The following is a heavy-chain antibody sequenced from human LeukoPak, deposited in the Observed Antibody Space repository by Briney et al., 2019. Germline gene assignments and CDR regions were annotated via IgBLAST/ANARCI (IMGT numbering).Heavy chain of an antibody. CDR1: GGSISSYY. D-gene: IGHD5-18*01. CDR3: ARDSHRRFGQLWLYYFDY. V-gene: IGHV4-38-2*02. J-gene: IGHJ4*02. CDR2: IYHSGST. Sequence: MPSETLSLTCTVSGGSISSYYWGWIRQPPGKGLEWIGSIYHSGSTYYNPSLKSRVTISVDTSKNQFSLKLSSVTAADTAVHYCARDSHRRFGQLWLYYFDYWGQGTLVTVSS.